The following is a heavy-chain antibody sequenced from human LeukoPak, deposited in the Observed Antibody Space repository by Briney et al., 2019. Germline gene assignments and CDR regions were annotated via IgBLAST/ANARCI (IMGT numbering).Heavy chain of an antibody. D-gene: IGHD2/OR15-2a*01. Sequence: GGSLRLSCAASGNYWMHWVRQAPGKGLVWVSHINSDGSWTSYADSVKGRFTISKDNAKNTVYLRMNSLRAEDTAVYYCVSFYETYWGRGTLVIVSS. CDR1: GNYW. V-gene: IGHV3-74*01. CDR2: INSDGSWT. CDR3: VSFYETY. J-gene: IGHJ4*02.